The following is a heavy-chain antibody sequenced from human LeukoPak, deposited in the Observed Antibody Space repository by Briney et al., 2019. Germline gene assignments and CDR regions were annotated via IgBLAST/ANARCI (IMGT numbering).Heavy chain of an antibody. V-gene: IGHV4-59*08. Sequence: SETLSLTCTVSGGSISSYYWSWIRQPRGKGLEWIGYIYYSGSTNYNPSLKSRVTISVDTSKNQFSLKLSSVTAADTAVYYCARRAGYYSSSSRGASFDIWGQGTMVTVSS. CDR3: ARRAGYYSSSSRGASFDI. CDR2: IYYSGST. D-gene: IGHD6-6*01. J-gene: IGHJ3*02. CDR1: GGSISSYY.